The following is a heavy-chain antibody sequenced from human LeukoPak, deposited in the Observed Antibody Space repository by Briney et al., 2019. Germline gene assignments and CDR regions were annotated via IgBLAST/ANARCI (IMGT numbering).Heavy chain of an antibody. CDR2: INPNSGGT. CDR1: GYAFTGYY. Sequence: GASVKASCKASGYAFTGYYMHWVRQAPGQGLEWMGWINPNSGGTNYAQKFQGRVTMTRDTSISTAYMELSRLRSDDTAVYYCARIATTDCSSTSCFTSRIFDYWGQGTLVTVSS. J-gene: IGHJ4*02. V-gene: IGHV1-2*02. CDR3: ARIATTDCSSTSCFTSRIFDY. D-gene: IGHD2-2*01.